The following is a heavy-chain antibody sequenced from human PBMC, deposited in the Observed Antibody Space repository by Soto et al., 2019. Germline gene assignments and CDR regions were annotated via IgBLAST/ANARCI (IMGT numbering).Heavy chain of an antibody. V-gene: IGHV3-23*01. J-gene: IGHJ4*02. CDR1: GFTFSNYG. D-gene: IGHD3-22*01. CDR2: ISGGGTNT. Sequence: PGGSLRLSCAASGFTFSNYGMSWVRQAPGKGLEWVSGISGGGTNTIYADSVKGRFTISRDNSKKTVSLQMNSLRAEDTAVYYCAKYYYDSGYYRGTFDYWGQGTLVTVSS. CDR3: AKYYYDSGYYRGTFDY.